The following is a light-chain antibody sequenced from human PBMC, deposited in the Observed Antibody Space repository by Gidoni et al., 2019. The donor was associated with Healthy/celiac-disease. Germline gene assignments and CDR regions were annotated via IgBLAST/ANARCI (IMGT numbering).Light chain of an antibody. CDR1: QSVSSSY. J-gene: IGKJ3*01. CDR3: QQNGSSPPFT. CDR2: GAS. V-gene: IGKV3-20*01. Sequence: IVFPQLPGNLSLSPGVRATLSCRARQSVSSSYLAWYQQKPGQAPRLLIYGASSRATGSPDRFSGSGSGTDVTHTKSRLEPEDFAVYYCQQNGSSPPFTFGPETKVDIK.